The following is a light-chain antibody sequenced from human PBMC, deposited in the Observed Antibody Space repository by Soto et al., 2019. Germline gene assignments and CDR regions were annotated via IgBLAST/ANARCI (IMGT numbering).Light chain of an antibody. CDR3: QPYNNWPPYT. CDR2: GAS. Sequence: EIVMTQSPATLSVSPGERATLSCRASQSVSSNLAWYQQKPGQAPRLLIYGASTMATGIPARFSGSGSGTECTLTISSLQSEDFAVYYCQPYNNWPPYTFGQGTKLEIK. V-gene: IGKV3-15*01. J-gene: IGKJ2*01. CDR1: QSVSSN.